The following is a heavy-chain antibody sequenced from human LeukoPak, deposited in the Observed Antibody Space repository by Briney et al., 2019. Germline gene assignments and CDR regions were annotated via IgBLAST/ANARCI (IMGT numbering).Heavy chain of an antibody. J-gene: IGHJ3*02. Sequence: GGSLRLSCAASGFAFSSYAMSWVRQAPGKGLEWVSAISGSGGSTYYADSVKGRFTISRDNSKNTLYLQMNSLRAEDTAVYYCAKVSSSWYLDSDAFDIWGQGTMVTVSS. CDR1: GFAFSSYA. D-gene: IGHD6-13*01. CDR3: AKVSSSWYLDSDAFDI. V-gene: IGHV3-23*01. CDR2: ISGSGGST.